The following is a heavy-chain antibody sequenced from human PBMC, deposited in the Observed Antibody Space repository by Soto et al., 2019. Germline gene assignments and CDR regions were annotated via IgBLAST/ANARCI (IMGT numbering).Heavy chain of an antibody. V-gene: IGHV4-59*08. CDR2: IHYSEST. J-gene: IGHJ4*02. CDR3: ARGHYDFWSGYFATIDY. CDR1: GGSICNYY. Sequence: TLSLTCTVSGGSICNYYWSWIRQPPGKGLEWIGYIHYSESTKYNPSLKSRVAVSADTSKNQFSLKLSSVTAADTAMYYCARGHYDFWSGYFATIDYWGQGSLVTVS. D-gene: IGHD3-3*01.